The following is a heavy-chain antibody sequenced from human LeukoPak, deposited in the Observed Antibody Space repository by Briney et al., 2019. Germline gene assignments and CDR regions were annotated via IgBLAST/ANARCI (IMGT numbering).Heavy chain of an antibody. J-gene: IGHJ4*02. Sequence: SETLSLTCAVYGVSFSGYYWSWIRQPPGKGLEWIGEINHSGSTNYNPSLKSRVTISVDTSKSQFSLKLSSVTAADTAVYYCARAPIAARPFDYWGQGTLVTVSS. CDR3: ARAPIAARPFDY. V-gene: IGHV4-34*01. D-gene: IGHD6-6*01. CDR2: INHSGST. CDR1: GVSFSGYY.